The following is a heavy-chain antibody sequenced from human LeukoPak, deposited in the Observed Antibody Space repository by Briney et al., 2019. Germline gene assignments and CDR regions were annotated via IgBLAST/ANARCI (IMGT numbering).Heavy chain of an antibody. Sequence: GGSLRLSCAASGFTFSNAWMSWVRQAPGTGLEWVGRIKSKTDGGTTDYAAPVKGRFTISRDDSKNTLYLQMNSLKTEDTAVYYCTTVPLKMVRGVIIANYYGMDVWGQGTTVTVSS. CDR3: TTVPLKMVRGVIIANYYGMDV. V-gene: IGHV3-15*01. D-gene: IGHD3-10*01. CDR1: GFTFSNAW. J-gene: IGHJ6*02. CDR2: IKSKTDGGTT.